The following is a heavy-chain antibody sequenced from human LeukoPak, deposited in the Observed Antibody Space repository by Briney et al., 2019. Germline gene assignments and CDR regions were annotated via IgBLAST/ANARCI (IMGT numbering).Heavy chain of an antibody. J-gene: IGHJ4*02. V-gene: IGHV4-39*07. CDR1: GGSISSSSYY. D-gene: IGHD6-13*01. CDR3: ARGVQQLVRY. Sequence: ASETLSLTCTVSGGSISSSSYYWGWIRQPPGKGLEWIGSIYYSGSTYYNPSLKSRVTISVDTSKNQFSLKLSSVTAADTAVYYCARGVQQLVRYWGQGTLVTVSS. CDR2: IYYSGST.